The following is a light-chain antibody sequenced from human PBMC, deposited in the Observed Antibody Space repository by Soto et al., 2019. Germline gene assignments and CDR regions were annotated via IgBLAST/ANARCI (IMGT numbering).Light chain of an antibody. CDR1: QDISVD. CDR3: QKFNTAPLT. J-gene: IGKJ5*01. Sequence: DIQMTQSPSSLSASVGDRVTITCRASQDISVDLAWYQQKPGKVPKLLIYSASTLQSGVPSRFSGSGSGTDFTLTISSLQPEDVATYYGQKFNTAPLTFGQGTRREIK. CDR2: SAS. V-gene: IGKV1-27*01.